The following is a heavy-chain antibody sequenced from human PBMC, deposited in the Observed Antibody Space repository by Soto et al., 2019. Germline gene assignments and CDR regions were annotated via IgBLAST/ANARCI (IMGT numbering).Heavy chain of an antibody. CDR3: ARPPPEHMLQYSAFDI. CDR1: GYTFTSYA. J-gene: IGHJ3*02. Sequence: ASVKVSCKASGYTFTSYAMHWVRQAPGQRLEWMGWINAGNGNTKYSQKFQGRVTITRDTSASTAYMELSSLRSEDTAVYYCARPPPEHMLQYSAFDIWGQATMVTVSS. D-gene: IGHD6-6*01. CDR2: INAGNGNT. V-gene: IGHV1-3*01.